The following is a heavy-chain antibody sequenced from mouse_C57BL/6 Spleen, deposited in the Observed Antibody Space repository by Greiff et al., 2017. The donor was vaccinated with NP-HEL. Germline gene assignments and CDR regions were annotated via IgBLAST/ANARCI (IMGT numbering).Heavy chain of an antibody. CDR1: GFNIKDDY. CDR3: TTGGSSPAWFAY. D-gene: IGHD1-1*01. Sequence: VQLQQSGAELVRPGASVKLSCTASGFNIKDDYMHWVKQRPEQGLEWIGWIDPENGDTEYASKFQGKAPLPADTSSNTAYLQLSSLTSEDTAVYYCTTGGSSPAWFAYWGQGTLVTVSA. CDR2: IDPENGDT. V-gene: IGHV14-4*01. J-gene: IGHJ3*01.